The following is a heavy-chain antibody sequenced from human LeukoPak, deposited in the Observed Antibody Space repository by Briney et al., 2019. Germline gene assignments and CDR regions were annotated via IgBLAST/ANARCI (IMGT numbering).Heavy chain of an antibody. V-gene: IGHV4-39*01. D-gene: IGHD1-26*01. J-gene: IGHJ3*01. CDR2: IYYSGNT. CDR1: DASISSSRFY. Sequence: PSETLSLTCDVSDASISSSRFYWGWIRQPPGKGLEWIGSIYYSGNTYYNPSLKSRVTISVDTSKNQFSLKLTSVTAADTAVYYCAHFKGGSFDFWGQGTMVTVSS. CDR3: AHFKGGSFDF.